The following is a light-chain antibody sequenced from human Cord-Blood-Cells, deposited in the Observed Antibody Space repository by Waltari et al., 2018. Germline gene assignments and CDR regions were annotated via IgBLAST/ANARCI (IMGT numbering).Light chain of an antibody. CDR2: GAS. Sequence: IVMTQSPATLSVSPGERATLSCRASQRVSSNLAWYQQKPGQAPRLLIYGASTSATGIPARFSGSGSGTEFTLTISSLQSEDFAVYYCQQYNNWPPLTFGGGTKVEIK. CDR3: QQYNNWPPLT. J-gene: IGKJ4*01. CDR1: QRVSSN. V-gene: IGKV3-15*01.